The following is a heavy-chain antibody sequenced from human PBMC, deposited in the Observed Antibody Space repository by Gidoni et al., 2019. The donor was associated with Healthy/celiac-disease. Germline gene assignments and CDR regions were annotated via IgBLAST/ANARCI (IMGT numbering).Heavy chain of an antibody. CDR3: ARGKVVVAATRGDNFDY. D-gene: IGHD2-15*01. Sequence: EVQLVESGGGLVKPGGSLRLSCSASGFTFSSYSMNWVRQAPGKGLELVSSISSSSSYIYSADSVKCRFTISRDNAKNSLYLKMNSLRAEDTAVYYCARGKVVVAATRGDNFDYWGQGTLVTVSS. J-gene: IGHJ4*02. CDR1: GFTFSSYS. V-gene: IGHV3-21*01. CDR2: ISSSSSYI.